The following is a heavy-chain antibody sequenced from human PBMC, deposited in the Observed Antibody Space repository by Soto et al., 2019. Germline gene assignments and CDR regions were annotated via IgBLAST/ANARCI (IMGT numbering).Heavy chain of an antibody. CDR3: ARVQVITNSSSWYWYYYYYGMDV. Sequence: GGSLRLSCAASGFTFSSYAMHWVRQAPGKGLEWVAVISYDGSNKYYADSVKGRFTISRDNSKNTLYLQMNSLRAEDTAVYYCARVQVITNSSSWYWYYYYYGMDVWGQGTTVTVSS. D-gene: IGHD6-13*01. J-gene: IGHJ6*02. V-gene: IGHV3-30-3*01. CDR1: GFTFSSYA. CDR2: ISYDGSNK.